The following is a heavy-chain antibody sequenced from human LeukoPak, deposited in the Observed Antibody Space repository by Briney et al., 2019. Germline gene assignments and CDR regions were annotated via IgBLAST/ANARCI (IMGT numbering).Heavy chain of an antibody. J-gene: IGHJ4*02. D-gene: IGHD1-7*01. CDR1: GFTFSSYA. CDR3: AKYTGTSAARIDY. CDR2: IGASGGST. Sequence: PGGPLRLSCAASGFTFSSYAMSWVRQAPGKGLEWVSAIGASGGSTYYADSVKGRFTISRDNSKNTLYLQMNSLRAEDTAVYYCAKYTGTSAARIDYWGQGTLVTVSS. V-gene: IGHV3-23*01.